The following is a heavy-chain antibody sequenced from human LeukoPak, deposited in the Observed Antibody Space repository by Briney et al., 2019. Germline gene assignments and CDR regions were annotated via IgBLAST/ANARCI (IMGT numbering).Heavy chain of an antibody. J-gene: IGHJ4*02. CDR3: AKDGSTRVYYFDY. CDR1: GFTFSSYS. D-gene: IGHD1-1*01. CDR2: ISSSSSYI. Sequence: GGSLRLSCAASGFTFSSYSMNWVRQAPGKGLEWVSSISSSSSYIYYADSVKGRFTISRDNAKNSLYLQMNSLRAEDTAVYYCAKDGSTRVYYFDYWGQGTLVTVSS. V-gene: IGHV3-21*01.